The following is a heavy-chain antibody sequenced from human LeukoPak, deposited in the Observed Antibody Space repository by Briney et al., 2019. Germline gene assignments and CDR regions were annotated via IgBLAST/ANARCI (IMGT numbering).Heavy chain of an antibody. V-gene: IGHV3-48*01. J-gene: IGHJ6*03. CDR2: ISSSSSTI. Sequence: GGPLRLSCAASGLTFSRYSMNWVRQAPGKGLEWVSYISSSSSTIYYADYVKGRFTISRDNAKNSLYLQMNSLRAEDTAVYYCARDPLVYYYDSRGYRSDYMDIWGKGTTVTVSS. D-gene: IGHD3-22*01. CDR3: ARDPLVYYYDSRGYRSDYMDI. CDR1: GLTFSRYS.